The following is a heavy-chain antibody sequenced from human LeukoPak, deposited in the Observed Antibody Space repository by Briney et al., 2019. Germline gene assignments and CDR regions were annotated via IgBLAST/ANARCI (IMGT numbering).Heavy chain of an antibody. CDR3: ARDRGDYDAFDI. Sequence: PGGSLRLSCAASGFTFGSYSMNWVRQAPGKGLEWVSYISSSSSTIYYADSVKGRFTISRDNAKNSLYLQMNSLRAEDTAVYYCARDRGDYDAFDIWGQGTVVTVSS. D-gene: IGHD4-17*01. V-gene: IGHV3-48*01. CDR1: GFTFGSYS. J-gene: IGHJ3*02. CDR2: ISSSSSTI.